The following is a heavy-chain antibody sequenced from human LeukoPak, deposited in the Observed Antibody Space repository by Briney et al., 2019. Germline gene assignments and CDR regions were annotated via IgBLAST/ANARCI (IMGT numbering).Heavy chain of an antibody. D-gene: IGHD3-3*01. V-gene: IGHV4-4*07. CDR1: GGSISNYY. CDR3: ASTIWNSPYYYMDV. CDR2: MFTTGRT. J-gene: IGHJ6*03. Sequence: SETLSLTCTVSGGSISNYYWSWIRQPAGKGLEWIGRMFTTGRTNYNASLKSRVTMSVDTSENQFSLKLSSVTAADTAVYFCASTIWNSPYYYMDVWGKGTTVTVSS.